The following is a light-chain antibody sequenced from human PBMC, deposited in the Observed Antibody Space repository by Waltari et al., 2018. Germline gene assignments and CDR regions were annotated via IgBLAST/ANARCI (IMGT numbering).Light chain of an antibody. CDR2: DAS. V-gene: IGKV3-15*01. CDR1: ESVSTN. J-gene: IGKJ1*01. CDR3: HQYKNWPPWT. Sequence: EIVVTQSPATLSLSPGERATLSCRASESVSTNVAWYQQKPGQPPRLLIYDASTRAPGIPARFSGSGSGTEFTLSISSLQSEDFAVYYCHQYKNWPPWTFGQGTKVEIK.